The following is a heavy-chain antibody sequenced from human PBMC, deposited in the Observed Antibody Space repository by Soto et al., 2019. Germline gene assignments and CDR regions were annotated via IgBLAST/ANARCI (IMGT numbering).Heavy chain of an antibody. CDR1: GYSFTSYW. D-gene: IGHD3-22*01. V-gene: IGHV5-51*01. CDR2: IYPGDSDT. CDR3: ARPISTEVVPGVSSGYFSFVLGVYDI. J-gene: IGHJ3*02. Sequence: GESLKISWKGSGYSFTSYWVGWVRQMPGKGLEWMGIIYPGDSDTRYSPSFQGQVTISADKSISTAYLQWSSLKASDTAMYYCARPISTEVVPGVSSGYFSFVLGVYDICGRGRMVTVSS.